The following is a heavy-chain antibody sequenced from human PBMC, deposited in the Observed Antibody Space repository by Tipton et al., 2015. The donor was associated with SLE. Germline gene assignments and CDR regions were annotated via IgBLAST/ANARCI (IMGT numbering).Heavy chain of an antibody. D-gene: IGHD3-16*01. Sequence: SLRLSCAASGFTFSSYDMHWVRQATGKGLEWVSAIGTAGDTYYPGSVKGRFTISRENAKNSLYLQMNSLYYCARDQGLGEFDPWGQGTLVTVSS. CDR3: EFDP. CDR2: IGTAGDT. V-gene: IGHV3-13*04. J-gene: IGHJ5*02. CDR1: GFTFSSYD.